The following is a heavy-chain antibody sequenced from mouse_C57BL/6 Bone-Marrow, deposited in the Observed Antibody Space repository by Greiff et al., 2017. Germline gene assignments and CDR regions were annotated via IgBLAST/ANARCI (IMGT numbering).Heavy chain of an antibody. J-gene: IGHJ2*01. Sequence: VQLQQSGAELVRPGASVKLSCTASGFNIKDYYMHWVKQRPEQGLEWIGRIDPEDGDTEYAPKFQGKATMTADTSSNTAYLHRSSLTSEDTAVDYCTRSYYYGSSDDWGQGTTLTVSS. CDR1: GFNIKDYY. CDR3: TRSYYYGSSDD. D-gene: IGHD1-1*01. CDR2: IDPEDGDT. V-gene: IGHV14-1*01.